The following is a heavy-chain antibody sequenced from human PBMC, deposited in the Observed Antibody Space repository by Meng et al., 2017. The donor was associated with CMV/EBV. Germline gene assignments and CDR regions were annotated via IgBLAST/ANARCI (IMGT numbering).Heavy chain of an antibody. CDR2: INSDGSST. V-gene: IGHV3-74*01. CDR3: ARRSVPPMYYDFWSGSGGGFDP. J-gene: IGHJ5*02. Sequence: GESLKISCAASGFTFSSYWMHWVRQAPGKGLVWVSRINSDGSSTIYADSVKGRFTISRDNAKNTLYLQMNSLRAEDTAVYYCARRSVPPMYYDFWSGSGGGFDPWGQGTLVTVSS. D-gene: IGHD3-3*01. CDR1: GFTFSSYW.